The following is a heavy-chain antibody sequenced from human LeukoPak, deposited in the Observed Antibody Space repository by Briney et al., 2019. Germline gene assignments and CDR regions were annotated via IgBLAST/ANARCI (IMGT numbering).Heavy chain of an antibody. J-gene: IGHJ4*02. CDR2: ISSGSTYI. CDR1: EFTFSTYS. Sequence: GGSLRLSCAASEFTFSTYSMNWVRQAPGKGLEWVSSISSGSTYIYYADSVKGRFTISRDNAKNSLYLQMNSLRAEDTAVYYCARNYDSSGYYYVTYWGQGTLVTVSS. V-gene: IGHV3-21*01. CDR3: ARNYDSSGYYYVTY. D-gene: IGHD3-22*01.